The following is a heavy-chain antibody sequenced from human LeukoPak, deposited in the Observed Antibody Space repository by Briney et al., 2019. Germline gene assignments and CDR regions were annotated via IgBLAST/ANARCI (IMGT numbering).Heavy chain of an antibody. V-gene: IGHV1-69*13. CDR3: ARGRGYDSNFVYYYYMDV. CDR1: GGTFSSYA. J-gene: IGHJ6*03. Sequence: SVKVSCKASGGTFSSYAISWVRQAPGQGLEWMGGIIPIFGTANYARKFQGRVTITADESTSTAYMELGSLRSEDTAVYYCARGRGYDSNFVYYYYMDVWGKGTTVTVSS. CDR2: IIPIFGTA. D-gene: IGHD5-12*01.